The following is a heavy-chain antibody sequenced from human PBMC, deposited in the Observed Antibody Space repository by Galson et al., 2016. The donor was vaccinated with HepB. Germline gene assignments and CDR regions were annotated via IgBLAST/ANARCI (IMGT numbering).Heavy chain of an antibody. Sequence: SETLSLTCTVSGASSSSYYWAWIRQPPGQGFEWIGYVYPAGNTNYNPSLESRVTIPIDTSTGQFSLRLNSVTAADTAIYYCATSRAAAGNAYYFDYWGQGILVTVSS. V-gene: IGHV4-59*01. J-gene: IGHJ4*02. CDR2: VYPAGNT. D-gene: IGHD6-13*01. CDR3: ATSRAAAGNAYYFDY. CDR1: GASSSSYY.